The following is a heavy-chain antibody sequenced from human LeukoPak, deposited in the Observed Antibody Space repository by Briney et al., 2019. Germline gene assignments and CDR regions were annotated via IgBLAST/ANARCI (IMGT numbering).Heavy chain of an antibody. Sequence: GGSLRLSCAASGFPFNSQTMSWVRKAPGKGLEWVAKMKEDGSDVKYVDSVRGRFTISRDNAKDSLFLEMNSLRDDDTAVYYCVRGGAVAGRFEAWGQGTQVTVSS. CDR1: GFPFNSQT. J-gene: IGHJ5*02. CDR3: VRGGAVAGRFEA. D-gene: IGHD6-19*01. V-gene: IGHV3-7*01. CDR2: MKEDGSDV.